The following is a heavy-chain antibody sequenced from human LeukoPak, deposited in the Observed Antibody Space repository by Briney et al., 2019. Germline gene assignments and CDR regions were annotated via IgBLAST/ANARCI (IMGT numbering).Heavy chain of an antibody. CDR3: TRYHDVGDY. CDR2: IRSKANSYAT. J-gene: IGHJ4*02. Sequence: PGRSLTLSCAVSGFTFSGSAMHWVRPASGKGLEWVGRIRSKANSYATAYAASVKGRFTISRDDSKNTAYLQMNSLKTEDTAVYYCTRYHDVGDYWGQGTLVTVSS. D-gene: IGHD1-1*01. CDR1: GFTFSGSA. V-gene: IGHV3-73*01.